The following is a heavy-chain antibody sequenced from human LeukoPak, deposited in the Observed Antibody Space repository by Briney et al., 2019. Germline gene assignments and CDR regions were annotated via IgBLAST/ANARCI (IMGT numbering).Heavy chain of an antibody. CDR1: GFTFSSYS. CDR3: AREDFWSGYYPL. D-gene: IGHD3-3*01. J-gene: IGHJ4*02. V-gene: IGHV3-48*01. Sequence: GGSLRLSCAASGFTFSSYSMNWVRQAPGKGLEWVSYISSSSSTIYYADSVKGRFTISRDNAKNSLYLQMNSLRAEDTAVYYCAREDFWSGYYPLGGQGTLVTVSS. CDR2: ISSSSSTI.